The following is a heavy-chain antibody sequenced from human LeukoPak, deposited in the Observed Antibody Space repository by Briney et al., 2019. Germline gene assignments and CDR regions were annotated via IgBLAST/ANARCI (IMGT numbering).Heavy chain of an antibody. V-gene: IGHV3-30*18. CDR2: ISYDGSNK. CDR1: GFTFSSYG. CDR3: AKDRGGSSGSDNDY. Sequence: GGSLRLSCAASGFTFSSYGMHWVRQAPGKGLEWVAVISYDGSNKYYADSVKGRFTISRDNSKNTLYLQMNSLRAEDTAVYYCAKDRGGSSGSDNDYWGQGTLVTVSS. J-gene: IGHJ4*02. D-gene: IGHD3-22*01.